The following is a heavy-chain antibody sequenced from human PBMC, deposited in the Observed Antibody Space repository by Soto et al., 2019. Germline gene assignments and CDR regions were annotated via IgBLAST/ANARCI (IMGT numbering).Heavy chain of an antibody. V-gene: IGHV3-23*01. D-gene: IGHD2-15*01. J-gene: IGHJ3*02. CDR3: AKDREDIGMVDAFDI. CDR2: ISGSGVTT. Sequence: EMQLLESGGDLVQPGGSLRLSCAAPGFTLSNYAMTWVRQAPGKGLEYISAISGSGVTTYYADSMKGRFTISRDNSKNTLYLQMNSLRAEDTAVYYCAKDREDIGMVDAFDIWGQGTMVTVSS. CDR1: GFTLSNYA.